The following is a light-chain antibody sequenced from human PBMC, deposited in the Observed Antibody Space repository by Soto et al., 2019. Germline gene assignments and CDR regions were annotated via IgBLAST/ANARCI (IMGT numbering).Light chain of an antibody. CDR2: DAS. J-gene: IGKJ5*01. V-gene: IGKV3-11*01. CDR1: LSVSVY. Sequence: VVLTQSPATLSLSPGERASLSCRTRLSVSVYLDWYQQKPGQAPRLLISDASNRATGIPARCSGSGSGTDFTLTISSLEPEDCAVYYCHQRQYWPPITFGQGTRL. CDR3: HQRQYWPPIT.